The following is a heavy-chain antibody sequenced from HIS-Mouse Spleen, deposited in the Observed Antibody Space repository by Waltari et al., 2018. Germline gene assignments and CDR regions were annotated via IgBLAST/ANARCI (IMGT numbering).Heavy chain of an antibody. CDR3: ARVKT. J-gene: IGHJ5*02. V-gene: IGHV4-38-2*02. CDR2: IYHSGST. Sequence: QVQLQESGPGLVKPSETLSLTCTVSGYSISSGYYWGWIRQPPGKGLEWSGSIYHSGSTYDNPSLKSRVTISVDTSKNQFSLKLSSVTAADTAVYYCARVKTWGQGTLVTVSS. CDR1: GYSISSGYY.